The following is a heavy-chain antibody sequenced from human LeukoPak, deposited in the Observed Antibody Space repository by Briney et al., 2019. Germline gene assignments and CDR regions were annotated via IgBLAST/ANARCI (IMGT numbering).Heavy chain of an antibody. CDR1: GGTFSSYA. D-gene: IGHD1-26*01. Sequence: GASVKVSCKASGGTFSSYAISWVRQAPGQGLEWMGGIIPIFGTANYAQKFQGRVTITADESTSTAYMELSSLKSEDTAFYYCAAGFGGNDYGYWYFDLWGRGTLITVSS. J-gene: IGHJ2*01. V-gene: IGHV1-69*13. CDR3: AAGFGGNDYGYWYFDL. CDR2: IIPIFGTA.